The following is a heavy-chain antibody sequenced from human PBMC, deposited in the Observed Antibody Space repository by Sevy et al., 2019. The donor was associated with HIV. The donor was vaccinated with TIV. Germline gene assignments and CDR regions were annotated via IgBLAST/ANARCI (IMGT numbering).Heavy chain of an antibody. CDR2: ISWSSGNI. V-gene: IGHV3-9*03. J-gene: IGHJ3*02. CDR3: AKGGIQLWSYAFDI. Sequence: GGSLRLSCVASGFTFDDYAMHWVRQAPGKGLEWVSGISWSSGNICYADSVKGRFTISRDNAKNSLYLQMNSLRAEDMALYYCAKGGIQLWSYAFDIWGQGTMVTVSS. CDR1: GFTFDDYA. D-gene: IGHD5-18*01.